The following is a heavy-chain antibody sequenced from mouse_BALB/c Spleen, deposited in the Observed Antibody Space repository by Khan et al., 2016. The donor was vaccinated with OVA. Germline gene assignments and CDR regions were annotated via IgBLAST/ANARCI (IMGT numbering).Heavy chain of an antibody. Sequence: EVQLQQSGTELIKPGASVKLSCTASGFNIKDTYIHWVKERPEQGPEWIGRIDPANGDTKYDPKFQGKATITADTSSNTAYLQLSSLTSEYTAVYYCATLYGSPFTYWGQGTLVTVSA. V-gene: IGHV14-3*02. D-gene: IGHD2-1*01. CDR3: ATLYGSPFTY. J-gene: IGHJ3*01. CDR2: IDPANGDT. CDR1: GFNIKDTY.